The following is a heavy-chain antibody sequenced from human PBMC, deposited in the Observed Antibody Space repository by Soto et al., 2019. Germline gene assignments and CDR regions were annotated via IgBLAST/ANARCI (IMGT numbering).Heavy chain of an antibody. V-gene: IGHV4-31*03. D-gene: IGHD2-15*01. J-gene: IGHJ3*02. CDR3: ARSEGYCSGGSCYWLDAFDI. CDR1: GGSISSGGYY. CDR2: IYYSGST. Sequence: QVQLQESGPGLVKPSQTLSLTCTVSGGSISSGGYYWSWIRQHPGKGLEWIGYIYYSGSTYYNPSLKSRVTISVDTSKNQFSLKLSSVTAEDTAVYYCARSEGYCSGGSCYWLDAFDIWGQGTMVTVSS.